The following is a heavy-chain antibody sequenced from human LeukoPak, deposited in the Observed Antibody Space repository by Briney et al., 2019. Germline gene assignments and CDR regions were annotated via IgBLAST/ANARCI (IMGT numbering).Heavy chain of an antibody. D-gene: IGHD3-3*01. CDR2: ITSTGVST. CDR1: VFALRNHD. J-gene: IGHJ4*02. V-gene: IGHV3-23*01. Sequence: GGPLRLSCAASVFALRNHDMSWVRQAPAKGLEWVSTITSTGVSTFYADSVKGRFSISRDNSRNTLYLQMNSLRAEDTAVYYCASGFWSDYRLDYWGQGTLVTVSS. CDR3: ASGFWSDYRLDY.